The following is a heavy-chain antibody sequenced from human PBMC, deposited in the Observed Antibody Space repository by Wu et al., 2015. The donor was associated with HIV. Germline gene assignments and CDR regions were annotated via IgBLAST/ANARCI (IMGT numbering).Heavy chain of an antibody. Sequence: QEQLIQSGPEVKKPGASVKVSCKASGYTFTNYYLHWVRQAPGQGLEWMGWISPNSGGTNYAQKFKGRVTMTRDTSISTTYMELSSLRSDDTAVYFCARDLRSYFIGYFTYCLCISWGQGTSGHRLF. J-gene: IGHJ3*01. V-gene: IGHV1-2*02. CDR1: GYTFTNYY. D-gene: IGHD5-12*01. CDR3: ARDLRSYFIGYFTYCLCIS. CDR2: ISPNSGGT.